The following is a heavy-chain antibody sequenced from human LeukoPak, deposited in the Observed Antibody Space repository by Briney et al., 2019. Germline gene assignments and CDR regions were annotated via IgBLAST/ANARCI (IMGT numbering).Heavy chain of an antibody. CDR3: AKRVAEQSTSWYIDI. CDR2: IDGSGVTS. J-gene: IGHJ3*02. D-gene: IGHD6-19*01. Sequence: PGGSLRLSCAASGYTYSSYTMLWVRQAPGKGLEWVSAIDGSGVTSFYGDSVKARFTISRDNSKNILYLQMNSLRAEDTALYYCAKRVAEQSTSWYIDIWGLGTMVTVSS. V-gene: IGHV3-23*02. CDR1: GYTYSSYT.